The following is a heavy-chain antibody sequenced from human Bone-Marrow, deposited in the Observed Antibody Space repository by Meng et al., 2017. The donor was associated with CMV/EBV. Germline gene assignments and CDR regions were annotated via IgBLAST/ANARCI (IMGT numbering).Heavy chain of an antibody. V-gene: IGHV4-31*02. Sequence: GSISSGGYYWTWIRQHPGKGLEWIGYIYYTGNTYYTPSLRSRVTMSVDTSKNQFSLRVTSVTAADTAVYYCARRSMVVSRGGIDYWGQGTLVTVSS. CDR2: IYYTGNT. D-gene: IGHD4-23*01. J-gene: IGHJ4*02. CDR1: GSISSGGYY. CDR3: ARRSMVVSRGGIDY.